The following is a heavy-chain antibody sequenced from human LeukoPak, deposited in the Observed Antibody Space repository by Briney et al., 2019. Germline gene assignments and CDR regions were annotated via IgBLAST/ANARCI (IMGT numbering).Heavy chain of an antibody. V-gene: IGHV4-59*06. D-gene: IGHD3-10*01. Sequence: SETLSLTCTVSGGSISSDYWSWIRQPPGKGLEYLGYIHYSGSTYYNPSLKSRVTISVDTSKNQFSLTLSSVTAADTAVYYCARERSGSYYENFDYWGQGTLVTVSS. CDR3: ARERSGSYYENFDY. CDR1: GGSISSDY. J-gene: IGHJ4*02. CDR2: IHYSGST.